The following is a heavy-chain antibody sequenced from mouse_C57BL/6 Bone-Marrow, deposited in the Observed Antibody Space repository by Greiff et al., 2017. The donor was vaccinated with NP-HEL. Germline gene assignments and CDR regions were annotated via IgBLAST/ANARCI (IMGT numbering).Heavy chain of an antibody. CDR1: GYTFTSYG. J-gene: IGHJ2*01. CDR3: ARRGGYYGSSYYFDY. CDR2: IYPRSGNT. Sequence: VKLMESGAELARPGASVKLSCKASGYTFTSYGISWVKQRTGQGLEWIGEIYPRSGNTYYNEKFKGKATLTADKSSSTAYMELRSLTSEDSAVYFCARRGGYYGSSYYFDYWGQGTTLTVSS. V-gene: IGHV1-81*01. D-gene: IGHD1-1*01.